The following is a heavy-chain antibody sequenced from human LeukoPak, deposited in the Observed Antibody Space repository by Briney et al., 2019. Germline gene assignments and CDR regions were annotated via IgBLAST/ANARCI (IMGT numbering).Heavy chain of an antibody. CDR2: ISGSGGSST. CDR3: AKATCSGASCYRFDY. D-gene: IGHD2-15*01. Sequence: PGGSLRLSCAASGFTFISYAMSWVRQAPGKGLEWVSSISGSGGSSTYYADSVKGWFTISRDNSKNTLYLQMNSLRAEDTAVYYCAKATCSGASCYRFDYWGQGTLVTVSS. J-gene: IGHJ4*02. V-gene: IGHV3-23*01. CDR1: GFTFISYA.